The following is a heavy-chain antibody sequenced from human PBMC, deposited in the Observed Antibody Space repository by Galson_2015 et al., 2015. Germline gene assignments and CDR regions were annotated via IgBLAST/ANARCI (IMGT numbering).Heavy chain of an antibody. Sequence: SLRLSCAASGFTFSTYGMHWVRQAPGKGLEWVAVIWYDGSKTYYAESVKGRFTISRDNSKNTLYLQMDSLRAEDTAVYYCARDPPPYSRTHYCDYWGQGTLVTVSS. D-gene: IGHD1-26*01. V-gene: IGHV3-33*01. CDR1: GFTFSTYG. J-gene: IGHJ4*02. CDR3: ARDPPPYSRTHYCDY. CDR2: IWYDGSKT.